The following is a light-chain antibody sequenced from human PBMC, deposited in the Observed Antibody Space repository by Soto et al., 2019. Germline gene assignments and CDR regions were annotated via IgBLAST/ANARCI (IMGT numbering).Light chain of an antibody. J-gene: IGKJ5*01. CDR1: QSVSSY. CDR3: QQRSNWPPIT. CDR2: DAS. V-gene: IGKV3-11*01. Sequence: EIVLTQSPATLSLSPGERVTLSCRASQSVSSYLAWYQQKTGQAPRLLIYDASNRATGIPARFSGSGSGTDFTLTISSLEPEDFAVYYCQQRSNWPPITFGQGTRLEIK.